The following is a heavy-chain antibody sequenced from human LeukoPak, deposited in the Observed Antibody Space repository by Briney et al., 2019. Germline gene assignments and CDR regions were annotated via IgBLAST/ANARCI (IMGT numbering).Heavy chain of an antibody. D-gene: IGHD6-19*01. V-gene: IGHV3-9*01. CDR1: GFTFDDYA. CDR2: ISWNSGSI. Sequence: SLRLSCAASGFTFDDYAMHWVRQAPGKGLEWVSGISWNSGSIGYADSVKGRFTISRDNVKNLLYLQMNSLRAEDTAVYYCARVQRGIAVALDYWGQGTLATVSS. CDR3: ARVQRGIAVALDY. J-gene: IGHJ4*02.